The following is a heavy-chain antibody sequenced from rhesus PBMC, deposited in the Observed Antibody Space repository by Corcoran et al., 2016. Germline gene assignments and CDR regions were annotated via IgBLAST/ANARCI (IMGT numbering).Heavy chain of an antibody. CDR2: IYGGMRTP. CDR1: GGSISSNY. Sequence: QVQLQESGPGLVKPSETLSLTCAVSGGSISSNYWSWIRQSPGKGLEWIGYIYGGMRTPTSNTPRKIPFTLSTAPSKTQLSLKLSSVTAADTAVYYCATYSSGWYAHYYFDYCGQGVLVTVSS. J-gene: IGHJ4*01. D-gene: IGHD6-31*01. V-gene: IGHV4S11*01. CDR3: ATYSSGWYAHYYFDY.